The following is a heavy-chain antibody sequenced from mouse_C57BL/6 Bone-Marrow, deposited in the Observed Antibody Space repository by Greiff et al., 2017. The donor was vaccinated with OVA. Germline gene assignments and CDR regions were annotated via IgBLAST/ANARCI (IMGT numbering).Heavy chain of an antibody. Sequence: VKLMESGPGLVKPSQSLFLTCSITGFPFTSGYYWIWIRHSPGKPLEWMVYIPHSGETFYNPSLQSPISITRETSDNQFFLQLNSETTEDTAGYYCAGELAWFAYWGQGTLVTVSA. CDR3: AGELAWFAY. D-gene: IGHD4-1*01. CDR2: IPHSGET. J-gene: IGHJ3*01. V-gene: IGHV12-3*01. CDR1: GFPFTSGYY.